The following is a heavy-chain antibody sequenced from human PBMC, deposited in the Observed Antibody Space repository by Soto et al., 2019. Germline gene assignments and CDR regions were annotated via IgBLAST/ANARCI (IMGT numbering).Heavy chain of an antibody. CDR1: GGTFSSYA. V-gene: IGHV1-69*13. Sequence: SVQVSCKASGGTFSSYAISWVRQAPGQGLEWMGGIIPIFGTANYAQKFQGRVTITADESTSTAYMELSSLRSEDTAVYYCARSGLNYYYGMDVWGQGTTVTVSS. CDR3: ARSGLNYYYGMDV. D-gene: IGHD3-3*01. J-gene: IGHJ6*02. CDR2: IIPIFGTA.